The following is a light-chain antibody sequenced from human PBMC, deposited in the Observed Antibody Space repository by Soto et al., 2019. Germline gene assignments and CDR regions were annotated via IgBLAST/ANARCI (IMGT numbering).Light chain of an antibody. CDR1: QTINNW. CDR3: QHYNSYPWT. V-gene: IGKV1-5*01. J-gene: IGKJ1*01. Sequence: DIPMTQSPSTLSASIGDRVTITCRASQTINNWLAWYQQKPGKAPNLLIYHASNLETGVPSRFSGSASGTEFTLTISSLQPDDFATYYCQHYNSYPWTFGQGTKVEIK. CDR2: HAS.